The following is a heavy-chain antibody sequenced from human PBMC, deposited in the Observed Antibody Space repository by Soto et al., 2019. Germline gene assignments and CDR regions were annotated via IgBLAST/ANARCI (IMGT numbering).Heavy chain of an antibody. J-gene: IGHJ6*02. Sequence: EVRLVESGGGLVQPGGSLRLSCVASGFTFTSYWMSWVRQAPGKGLEWVANIKGEGSEKKYVDSVKGRFTISRDNAHNSVSLQMNSLRAEDTALYYCGRDEVRNGVGVWGQGTTVTVSS. V-gene: IGHV3-7*01. CDR2: IKGEGSEK. CDR1: GFTFTSYW. CDR3: GRDEVRNGVGV.